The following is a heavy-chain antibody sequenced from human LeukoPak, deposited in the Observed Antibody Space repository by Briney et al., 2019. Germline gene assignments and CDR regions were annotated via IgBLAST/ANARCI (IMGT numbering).Heavy chain of an antibody. J-gene: IGHJ4*02. V-gene: IGHV4-59*01. CDR1: GGSISSYY. D-gene: IGHD1-14*01. CDR3: ARGPEIYFDY. CDR2: ICYSGST. Sequence: SETLSLTCTVSGGSISSYYWSWIRQPPGKGLEWIGYICYSGSTNYNPSLKSRVTISVDTSKNQFSLKLSSVTAADTAVYYCARGPEIYFDYWGQGTLVTVSS.